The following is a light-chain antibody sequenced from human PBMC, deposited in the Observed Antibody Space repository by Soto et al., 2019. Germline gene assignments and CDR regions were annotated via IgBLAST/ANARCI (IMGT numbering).Light chain of an antibody. CDR3: SAYAGSTTL. CDR1: SSDF. Sequence: SALTQPPSASGSPGQSVTISCTGTSSDFVSWYQQHPGKAPKLMIYEVNKRPSGVPDRFSGSKSGNTASLTVSGLQTEDDADYYCSAYAGSTTLFGGGTKLTVL. J-gene: IGLJ2*01. V-gene: IGLV2-8*01. CDR2: EVN.